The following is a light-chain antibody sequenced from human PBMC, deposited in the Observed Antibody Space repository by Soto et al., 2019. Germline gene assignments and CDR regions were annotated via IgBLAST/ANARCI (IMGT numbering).Light chain of an antibody. CDR3: QHYNSYSEA. Sequence: EIQMTQSPSSLSASVGDRVTITCRASQSISSWLAWYQQKPGKAPKLLIYKVSTLKSGVPSRFSGSGSGTECTLTISSLQPDDFATYYCQHYNSYSEAFGQGTKVDIK. J-gene: IGKJ1*01. V-gene: IGKV1-5*03. CDR1: QSISSW. CDR2: KVS.